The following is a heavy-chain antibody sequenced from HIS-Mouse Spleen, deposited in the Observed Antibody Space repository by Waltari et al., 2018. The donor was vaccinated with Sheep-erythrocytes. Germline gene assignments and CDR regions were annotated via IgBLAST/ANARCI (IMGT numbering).Heavy chain of an antibody. CDR3: ARDEGTYYDFWSGYPPSYYFDY. CDR1: GGSISSSIYC. J-gene: IGHJ4*02. CDR2: IYYSGST. D-gene: IGHD3-3*01. Sequence: QLQLQESGPGLVKPSETLSLTCPVPGGSISSSIYCWGWIRRPPGKGLEWIGSIYYSGSTYYNPSLKSRVTISVDTSKNQFSLKLSSVTAADTAVYYCARDEGTYYDFWSGYPPSYYFDYWGQGTLVTVSS. V-gene: IGHV4-39*07.